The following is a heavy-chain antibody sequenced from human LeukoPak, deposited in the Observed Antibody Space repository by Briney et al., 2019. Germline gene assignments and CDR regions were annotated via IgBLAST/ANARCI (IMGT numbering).Heavy chain of an antibody. Sequence: SQTLSLTCATSGDSVSSTSALWNWIRQSPSRGLEWLGRTYYRSKWYSDYALSVKSRITINPDSSKNQFSLQLNSVTPEDTAVYYCARARIAVAGLSAFDVWGQGTKVTVSS. J-gene: IGHJ3*01. CDR3: ARARIAVAGLSAFDV. CDR1: GDSVSSTSAL. CDR2: TYYRSKWYS. D-gene: IGHD6-19*01. V-gene: IGHV6-1*01.